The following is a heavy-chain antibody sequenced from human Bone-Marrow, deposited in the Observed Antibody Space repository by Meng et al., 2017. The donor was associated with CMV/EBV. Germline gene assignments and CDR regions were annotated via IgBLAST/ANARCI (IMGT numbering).Heavy chain of an antibody. CDR3: ARFVRGGAVAGAGRYYYGMDV. CDR1: GSTFSSYG. D-gene: IGHD6-19*01. J-gene: IGHJ6*02. Sequence: GGSLRLSCAASGSTFSSYGMHWVRQAPGKGPEWVAFIRYDGSNKYYADSVKGRFTISRDNSKNTLYLQMNSLRAEDTALYYCARFVRGGAVAGAGRYYYGMDVWGQGNPVTVAS. CDR2: IRYDGSNK. V-gene: IGHV3-30*02.